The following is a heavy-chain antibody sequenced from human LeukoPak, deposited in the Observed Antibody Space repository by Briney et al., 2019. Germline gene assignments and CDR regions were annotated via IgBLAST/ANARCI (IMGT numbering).Heavy chain of an antibody. CDR2: TYYRSKWYY. V-gene: IGHV6-1*01. CDR3: ARERGGDNYGHAFDQ. Sequence: SQTLSLTCDISGDSVSSKSVAWNWIRQSPSRGLEWLGRTYYRSKWYYDYAVSVKSRVTISPDTSRNQFSLQLNVVIPEDTAVYYCARERGGDNYGHAFDQWGQGTLVTVSS. J-gene: IGHJ4*02. D-gene: IGHD5-18*01. CDR1: GDSVSSKSVA.